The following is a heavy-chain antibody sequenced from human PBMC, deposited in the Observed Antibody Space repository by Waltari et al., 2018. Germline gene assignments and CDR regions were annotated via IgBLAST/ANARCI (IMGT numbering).Heavy chain of an antibody. D-gene: IGHD6-6*01. J-gene: IGHJ3*02. Sequence: EVQLVESGGGLVQPGGSLRLSCAASGFTFSSYAMSWVRQAPGKGLEWVAAITGGGGSTYYADSVKGRFTISRDNSKNTLYLQMNSLRAEDTAVYYCAKLSAARGWGSAFDIWGQGTMVTVSS. CDR1: GFTFSSYA. CDR3: AKLSAARGWGSAFDI. CDR2: ITGGGGST. V-gene: IGHV3-23*04.